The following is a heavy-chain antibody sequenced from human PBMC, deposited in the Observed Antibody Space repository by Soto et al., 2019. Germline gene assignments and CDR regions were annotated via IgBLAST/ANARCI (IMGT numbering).Heavy chain of an antibody. CDR3: ARIGVGSRR. CDR2: LAPISGSP. Sequence: VQMVQSGAEVKEPGSSVKVSCTNSGDTFSHYVMSWVRQAPGQGLEWLGSLAPISGSPNYAERFEGRLTISADAGTSTMYMELRSRKYDDTAVYYCARIGVGSRRWGQGTMVTVSS. CDR1: GDTFSHYV. J-gene: IGHJ3*01. D-gene: IGHD1-26*01. V-gene: IGHV1-69*18.